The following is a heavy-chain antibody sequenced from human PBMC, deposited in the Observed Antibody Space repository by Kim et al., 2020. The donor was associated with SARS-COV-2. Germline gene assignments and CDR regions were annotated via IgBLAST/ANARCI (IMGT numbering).Heavy chain of an antibody. J-gene: IGHJ4*02. CDR2: ISYDGSNK. D-gene: IGHD6-13*01. V-gene: IGHV3-30*04. CDR3: ARAILQQQGYYFDY. Sequence: GGSLRLSCAASGFTFSSYAMHWVRQAPGKGLEWVAVISYDGSNKYYADSVKGRFTISRDNSKNTLYLQMNSLRAEDTAVYYCARAILQQQGYYFDYWGQGTLVTVSS. CDR1: GFTFSSYA.